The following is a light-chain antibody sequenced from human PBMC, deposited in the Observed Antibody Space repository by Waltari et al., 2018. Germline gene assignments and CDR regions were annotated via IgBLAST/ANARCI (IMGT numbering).Light chain of an antibody. V-gene: IGLV2-14*01. CDR2: DVN. Sequence: QSALTQPASVSGSPGQSITISCTGTSSDVGYYNYVSWYQQHPGKAPKLMISDVNNRPSGVPHRSSVSKSSNTDYLTISGLQAEDEADYYCSSYPTDATVIFGGGTKLTVL. CDR3: SSYPTDATVI. J-gene: IGLJ2*01. CDR1: SSDVGYYNY.